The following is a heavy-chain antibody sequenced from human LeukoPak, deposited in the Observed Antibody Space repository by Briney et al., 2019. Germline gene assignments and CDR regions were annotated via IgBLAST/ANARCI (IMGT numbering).Heavy chain of an antibody. V-gene: IGHV4-59*11. D-gene: IGHD4-17*01. Sequence: ETLSLTCAVSDDSFSSHYWTWIRQPPGKGLEWIGYISYIGRTNYNPSLKSRVTISIDTSKNQFSLKLTSVTAADTAVYYCARDLVTVTKGFDIWGQGTMVTVSS. CDR2: ISYIGRT. CDR1: DDSFSSHY. J-gene: IGHJ3*02. CDR3: ARDLVTVTKGFDI.